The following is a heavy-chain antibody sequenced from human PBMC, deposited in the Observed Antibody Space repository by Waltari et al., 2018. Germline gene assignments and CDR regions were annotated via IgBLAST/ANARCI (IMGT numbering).Heavy chain of an antibody. V-gene: IGHV3-48*04. CDR2: ISSSSSTI. D-gene: IGHD2-2*02. CDR3: ASWDTGQLLYFDAFDI. CDR1: GFTFSSYS. J-gene: IGHJ3*02. Sequence: EVQLVESGGGLVQPGGSLRLSCAASGFTFSSYSMNWVRQAPGKGLEWVSYISSSSSTIYYADSVKGRFTISRDNAKNSLYLQMNSLRAEDTAVYYCASWDTGQLLYFDAFDIWGQGTMVTVSS.